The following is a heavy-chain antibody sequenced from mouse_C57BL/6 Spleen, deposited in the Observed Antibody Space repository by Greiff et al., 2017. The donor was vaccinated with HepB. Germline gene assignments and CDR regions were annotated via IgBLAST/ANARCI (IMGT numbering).Heavy chain of an antibody. V-gene: IGHV10-1*01. Sequence: EVQGVESGGGLVQPKGSLKLSCAASGFSFNTYAMNWVRQAPGKGLEWVARIRSKSNNYATYYADSVKDRFTISRDDSESMLYLQMNNLKTEDTAMYYCGLGQGGYFDYWGQGTTLTVSS. CDR3: GLGQGGYFDY. D-gene: IGHD4-1*01. CDR1: GFSFNTYA. CDR2: IRSKSNNYAT. J-gene: IGHJ2*01.